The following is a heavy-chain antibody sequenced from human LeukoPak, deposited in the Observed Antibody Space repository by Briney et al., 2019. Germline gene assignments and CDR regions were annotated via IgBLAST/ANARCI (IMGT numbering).Heavy chain of an antibody. CDR3: ACTAGY. CDR2: INHSGST. CDR1: GGSFSGYY. D-gene: IGHD2-8*01. V-gene: IGHV4-34*01. Sequence: SETLSLTCAVYGGSFSGYYWNWIRQPPGKGLEWIGEINHSGSTNYNPSLKSRVTISVDTSKNQFSLKLSSVTAADTAVYYCACTAGYWGQGTLVTISS. J-gene: IGHJ4*02.